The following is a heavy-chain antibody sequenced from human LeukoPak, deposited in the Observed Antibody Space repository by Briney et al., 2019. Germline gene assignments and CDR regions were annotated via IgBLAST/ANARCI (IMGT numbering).Heavy chain of an antibody. CDR1: GDSISSSNW. J-gene: IGHJ4*02. D-gene: IGHD3-10*01. CDR3: ARGRGRSYYGSGSSPYYFDY. CDR2: IYHSGST. Sequence: SETLSLTCAVSGDSISSSNWWSWVRQPPGKGLEWIGEIYHSGSTNYYPSLKSRVTISVDTSKNQFSLKLSSVTAADTAVYYCARGRGRSYYGSGSSPYYFDYWGQGTLVTVSS. V-gene: IGHV4-4*02.